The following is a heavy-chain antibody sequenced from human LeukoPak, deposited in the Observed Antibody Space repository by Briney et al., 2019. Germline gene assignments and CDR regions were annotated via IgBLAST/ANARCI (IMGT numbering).Heavy chain of an antibody. J-gene: IGHJ4*02. CDR2: IYYSGST. D-gene: IGHD6-19*01. V-gene: IGHV4-30-4*01. Sequence: PSETLSLTGTVSGGFISSGDYYWRWIRQSPGRGLKWIGYIYYSGSTYYNPSLKSRVTLSIDTSKNHFSLKLSSLTAADTAVYYCARGAPYSSGWLAGYWGQGTLVTVSS. CDR1: GGFISSGDYY. CDR3: ARGAPYSSGWLAGY.